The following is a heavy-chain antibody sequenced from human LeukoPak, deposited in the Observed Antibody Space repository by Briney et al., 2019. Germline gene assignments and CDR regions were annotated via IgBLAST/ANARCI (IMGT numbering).Heavy chain of an antibody. CDR3: ARSSGWYHYFDY. CDR2: IYYSGST. D-gene: IGHD6-19*01. J-gene: IGHJ4*02. Sequence: SETLSLTCTVSGGSISSYYWSRIRQPPGKGLEWIGYIYYSGSTNYNPSLKSRVTISVDTSKNQFSLKLSSVTAADTAVYYCARSSGWYHYFDYWGQGTLVTVSS. CDR1: GGSISSYY. V-gene: IGHV4-59*01.